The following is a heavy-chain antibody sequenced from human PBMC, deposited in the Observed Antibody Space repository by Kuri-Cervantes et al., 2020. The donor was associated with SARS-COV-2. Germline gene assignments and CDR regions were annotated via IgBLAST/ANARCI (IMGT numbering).Heavy chain of an antibody. D-gene: IGHD7-27*01. Sequence: GSLRLSCAASGFTFSSYAMHWVRQAPGKGLEWVAVISYDGSNKYYADSVKGRFTISRDNSKNTLYLQMNSLRAEDTAVYYCARDLRLGKGLDYWGQGTLVTVSS. CDR2: ISYDGSNK. CDR3: ARDLRLGKGLDY. V-gene: IGHV3-30-3*01. J-gene: IGHJ4*02. CDR1: GFTFSSYA.